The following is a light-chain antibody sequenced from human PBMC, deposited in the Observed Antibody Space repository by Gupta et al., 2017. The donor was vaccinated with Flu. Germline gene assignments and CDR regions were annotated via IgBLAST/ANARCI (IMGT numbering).Light chain of an antibody. CDR2: AGS. CDR1: QDITHF. V-gene: IGKV1-16*01. J-gene: IGKJ5*01. CDR3: QQYKNFPIT. Sequence: IQLTQSQSPLSASVGDRVSITCRASQDITHFLAWFQQKPGKAPRSLIYAGSTLESGVPSRFSGSGSGTGFTLTISSLQPEDFATYYCQQYKNFPITFGQGTRLDIK.